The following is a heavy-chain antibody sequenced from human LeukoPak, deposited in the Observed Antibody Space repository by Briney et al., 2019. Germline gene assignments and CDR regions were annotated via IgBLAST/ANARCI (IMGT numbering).Heavy chain of an antibody. CDR3: ARGRDFVWWFDP. Sequence: PSETLSLTCAVSGGSFSDYYGSWVRQPPGKGLEWIGEIGQSRRTIYNPSLKSRVTISIDTSKRQFSLKLSSVTAADTAVYYCARGRDFVWWFDPWGQGTLVTVSS. V-gene: IGHV4-34*01. J-gene: IGHJ5*02. D-gene: IGHD3/OR15-3a*01. CDR2: IGQSRRT. CDR1: GGSFSDYY.